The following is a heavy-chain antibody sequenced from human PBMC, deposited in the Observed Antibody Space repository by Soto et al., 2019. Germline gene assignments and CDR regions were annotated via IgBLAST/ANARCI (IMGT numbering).Heavy chain of an antibody. D-gene: IGHD3-22*01. J-gene: IGHJ4*02. V-gene: IGHV1-3*01. CDR1: GYTVTSYA. Sequence: QVQLVQSGAEVKKPGASVKVSCKASGYTVTSYAMHWVRQAPGQRLEWMGWINAGNGNTKYSQKFQGRVTITRDTSASTAYMELSSLRSEDTAVYYCARVQDYDSSGYYFAYWGQGTLVTVSS. CDR2: INAGNGNT. CDR3: ARVQDYDSSGYYFAY.